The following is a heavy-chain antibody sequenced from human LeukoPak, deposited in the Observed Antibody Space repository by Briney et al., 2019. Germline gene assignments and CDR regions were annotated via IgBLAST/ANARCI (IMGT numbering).Heavy chain of an antibody. CDR2: IYWHDDT. Sequence: SGPTLVKPTQTLTLTRTISGFALTTGGVGVGWIRQPPVKALESLALIYWHDDTRYSTSLKTRLTITKDTSKNQVVLTMTNMDLVDTATYYCVHSENNGWLPFDHWGQGTLVTVSS. V-gene: IGHV2-5*01. D-gene: IGHD6-19*01. CDR3: VHSENNGWLPFDH. J-gene: IGHJ4*02. CDR1: GFALTTGGVG.